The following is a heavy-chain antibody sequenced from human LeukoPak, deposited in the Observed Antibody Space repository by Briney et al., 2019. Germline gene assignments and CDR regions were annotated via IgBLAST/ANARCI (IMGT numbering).Heavy chain of an antibody. CDR3: ARINWNGYYFDY. CDR1: GYSFTGYY. D-gene: IGHD1-20*01. V-gene: IGHV1-69*06. Sequence: SVKVSCKASGYSFTGYYMHWVRQAPGQGLEWMGGIIPIFGTANYAQKFQGRVTITADKSTSTAYMELSRLRSDDTAVYYCARINWNGYYFDYWGQGTLVTVSS. CDR2: IIPIFGTA. J-gene: IGHJ4*02.